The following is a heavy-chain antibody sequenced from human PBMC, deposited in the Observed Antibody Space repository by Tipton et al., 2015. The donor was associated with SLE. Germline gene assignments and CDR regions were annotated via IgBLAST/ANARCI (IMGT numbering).Heavy chain of an antibody. D-gene: IGHD2-15*01. CDR3: ARYSLTNWHLDL. V-gene: IGHV4-59*01. CDR1: GGSMSTYY. J-gene: IGHJ2*01. CDR2: IYYSGGT. Sequence: TLSLTCTVSGGSMSTYYWSWIRLPPGMGLEWIGYIYYSGGTSYNPSLNSRVTISVDTSRNQFSLKLTSVTAADSAVYYCARYSLTNWHLDLWGRGTLVTVSS.